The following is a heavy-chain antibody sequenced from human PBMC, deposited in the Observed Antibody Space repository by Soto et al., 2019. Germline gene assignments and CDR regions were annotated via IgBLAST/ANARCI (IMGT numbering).Heavy chain of an antibody. CDR3: ARDGTGTFYYYGMDV. CDR1: GFTFSSYG. J-gene: IGHJ6*02. V-gene: IGHV3-33*01. D-gene: IGHD1-7*01. Sequence: GGSLRLSCAASGFTFSSYGMHWVRQAPGKGLEWVAVIWYDGSNKYYADSGKGRFTISRDNSKNTLYLQMNSLRAADTAVYYCARDGTGTFYYYGMDVWGQGTTVTVSS. CDR2: IWYDGSNK.